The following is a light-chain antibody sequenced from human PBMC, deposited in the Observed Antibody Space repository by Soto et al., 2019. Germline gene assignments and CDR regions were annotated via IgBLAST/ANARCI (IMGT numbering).Light chain of an antibody. J-gene: IGLJ1*01. CDR2: DVS. CDR3: SSYTSSSILYV. V-gene: IGLV2-14*01. CDR1: SSDVGGYNY. Sequence: QSVLTQPASVSGSPGQSITISCTGTSSDVGGYNYVSWYQQHPGKAPKLMIYDVSNRPSGVSNRSSGSKSSNTASLTISGLQAEDEADYYCSSYTSSSILYVFGTGTKVTVL.